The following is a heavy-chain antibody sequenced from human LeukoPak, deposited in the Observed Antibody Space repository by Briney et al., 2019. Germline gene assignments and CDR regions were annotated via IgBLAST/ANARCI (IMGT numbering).Heavy chain of an antibody. CDR1: GFTISTYW. CDR2: ISSDGNTT. J-gene: IGHJ4*02. Sequence: GGSLRLSCAASGFTISTYWMHWDRQAPGKGLVWVARISSDGNTTRYADFVEGRFAISRDNAKNTLYLQMNSLRAEDTAVYYCAPEGGYSYDYWGQGTLVTVSS. V-gene: IGHV3-74*01. CDR3: APEGGYSYDY. D-gene: IGHD5-18*01.